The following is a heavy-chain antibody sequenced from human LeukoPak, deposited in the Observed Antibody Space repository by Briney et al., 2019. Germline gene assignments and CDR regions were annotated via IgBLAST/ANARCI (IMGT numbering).Heavy chain of an antibody. CDR2: IYYSKNT. J-gene: IGHJ4*02. Sequence: SETLSLTCTVPGGSISSSSAYWGWIRQPPGKGLEWIGSIYYSKNTYYNPSLKSRVTISADTSKNQFSLTLGSVSATDTAVYYCVSPSGFSYGYFDYWGQGTLVTVSS. CDR1: GGSISSSSAY. V-gene: IGHV4-39*01. CDR3: VSPSGFSYGYFDY. D-gene: IGHD5-18*01.